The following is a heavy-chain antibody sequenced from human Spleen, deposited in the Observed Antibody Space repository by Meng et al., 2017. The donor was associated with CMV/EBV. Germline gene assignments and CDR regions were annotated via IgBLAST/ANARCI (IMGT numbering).Heavy chain of an antibody. D-gene: IGHD1-26*01. CDR3: AIESDEDLSGSYQTAPFDY. CDR2: ISSSGSTI. Sequence: GGSLRLSCAASGLTFSDYYMSWIRQAPGKGLEWVSYISSSGSTIYYADSVKGRFTISRDNAKNSLYLQMNSLRAEDTAVYYCAIESDEDLSGSYQTAPFDYWGQGTLVTVSS. V-gene: IGHV3-11*01. J-gene: IGHJ4*02. CDR1: GLTFSDYY.